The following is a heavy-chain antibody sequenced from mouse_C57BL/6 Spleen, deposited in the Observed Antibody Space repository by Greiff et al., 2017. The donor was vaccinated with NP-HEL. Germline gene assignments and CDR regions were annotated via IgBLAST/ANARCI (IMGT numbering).Heavy chain of an antibody. CDR2: IDPSDSYT. CDR3: ARNYYGSSPHWYFDV. CDR1: GYTFTSYW. V-gene: IGHV1-69*01. J-gene: IGHJ1*03. D-gene: IGHD1-1*01. Sequence: QVQLQQSGAELVMPGASVKLSCKASGYTFTSYWMHWVKQRPGQGLEWIGEIDPSDSYTNYNQKFKGKSTLTVDKSSSTAYMQLSSLTSEDSAVYYCARNYYGSSPHWYFDVWGTGTTVTVSS.